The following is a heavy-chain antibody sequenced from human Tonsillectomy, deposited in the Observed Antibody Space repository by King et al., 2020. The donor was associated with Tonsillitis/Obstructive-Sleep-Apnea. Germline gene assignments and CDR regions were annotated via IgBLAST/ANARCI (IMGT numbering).Heavy chain of an antibody. CDR1: GFTFDDYG. CDR2: INWNGGST. J-gene: IGHJ4*02. D-gene: IGHD5-12*01. V-gene: IGHV3-20*04. CDR3: ARDVSGYDESRVDY. Sequence: VQLVESGGGVVRPGGSLRLSCAASGFTFDDYGMSWVRQAPGKGLEWVSCINWNGGSTGYADSVKGRFTISRDNAKNPLYLQMNSLRSEDTALYYCARDVSGYDESRVDYWGQGTLVTVSS.